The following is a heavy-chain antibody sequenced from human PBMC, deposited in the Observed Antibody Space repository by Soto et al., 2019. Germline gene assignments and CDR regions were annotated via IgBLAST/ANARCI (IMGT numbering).Heavy chain of an antibody. J-gene: IGHJ4*02. CDR2: ISAYNGNT. D-gene: IGHD3-9*01. Sequence: SVKVSFKASCYTFTSYGISWVRQAPGQGLEWMGWISAYNGNTNYAQKLQGRVTMTTDTSTSTAYMELRSLRSDDTAVYYCARTAYFDWLPFDYWGQGTLVTVSS. CDR3: ARTAYFDWLPFDY. CDR1: CYTFTSYG. V-gene: IGHV1-18*04.